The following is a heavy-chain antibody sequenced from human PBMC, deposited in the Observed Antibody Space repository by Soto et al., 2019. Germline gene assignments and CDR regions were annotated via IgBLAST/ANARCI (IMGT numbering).Heavy chain of an antibody. CDR1: HATFTGYT. D-gene: IGHD4-17*01. CDR3: ARGTVTSGRWFGP. J-gene: IGHJ5*02. Sequence: QVHLVQSETEVKEPGASVTVSCKTSHATFTGYTINWVRQAPGQGLEWLGWISSLSGNTYYARDFQGRLTMTTTTSATTAYMELRSLRSADTAVYFCARGTVTSGRWFGPWGQGTLVTVSS. V-gene: IGHV1-18*04. CDR2: ISSLSGNT.